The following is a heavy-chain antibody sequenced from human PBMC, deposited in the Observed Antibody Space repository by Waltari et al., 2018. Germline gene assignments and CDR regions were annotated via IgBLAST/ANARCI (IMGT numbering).Heavy chain of an antibody. V-gene: IGHV3-23*01. J-gene: IGHJ4*02. CDR2: VSATGVTT. D-gene: IGHD6-6*01. CDR1: GFTFSRHA. Sequence: EVQLLESGGGLVQPGWSLRRSWSASGFTFSRHAMSWVRQAPGKGLQWVSVVSATGVTTYYARSVEGRSIISRDNSKNTVYLQINSLRADDSALYYCARDRVEYSSSSYDFWGQGTLVTVSS. CDR3: ARDRVEYSSSSYDF.